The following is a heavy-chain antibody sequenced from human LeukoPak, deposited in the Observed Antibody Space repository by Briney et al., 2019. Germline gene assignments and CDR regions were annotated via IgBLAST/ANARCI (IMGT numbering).Heavy chain of an antibody. Sequence: GESLKISCKGSGYSFTSYWIGWVRQMPGKGLEWMGIIYPGDSDTRYSPSFQGQVTISADKSISTAYLQWSSLKASDTAMYYCARHFPHDYYYYYMDVWGKGTTVTVSS. CDR1: GYSFTSYW. CDR2: IYPGDSDT. CDR3: ARHFPHDYYYYYMDV. V-gene: IGHV5-51*01. J-gene: IGHJ6*03.